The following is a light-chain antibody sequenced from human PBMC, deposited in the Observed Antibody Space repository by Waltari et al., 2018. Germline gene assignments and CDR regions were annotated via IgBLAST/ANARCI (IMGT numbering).Light chain of an antibody. J-gene: IGKJ2*01. CDR1: QSVSSSY. CDR3: QQYGSSPPMYT. Sequence: ERVLTQSPGTLSLSPGERATLSCRASQSVSSSYLAWYQQKPGQAPRLLIYGASSRATGNPDRFSGSGSGTDFTLTISRLEPEDFAVYYCQQYGSSPPMYTFGQGTKLEI. V-gene: IGKV3-20*01. CDR2: GAS.